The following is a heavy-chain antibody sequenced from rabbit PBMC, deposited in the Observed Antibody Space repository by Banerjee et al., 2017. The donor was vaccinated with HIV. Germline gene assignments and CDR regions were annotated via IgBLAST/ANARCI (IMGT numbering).Heavy chain of an antibody. CDR2: IDPVFGST. Sequence: QLEESGGGLVQPGGSLTLSCKASGFDFSSYGVSWVRQAPGKGLEWIGYIDPVFGSTYYASWVNGRFTISSHNAQNTLSLQLNSLTAADTATYFCVRGIDTYGYAAYGGAYNLWGPGTLVTVS. CDR1: GFDFSSYG. CDR3: VRGIDTYGYAAYGGAYNL. V-gene: IGHV1S47*01. D-gene: IGHD6-1*01. J-gene: IGHJ4*01.